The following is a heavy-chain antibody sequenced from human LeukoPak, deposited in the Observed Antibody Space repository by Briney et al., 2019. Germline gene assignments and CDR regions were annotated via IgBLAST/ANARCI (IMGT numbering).Heavy chain of an antibody. CDR3: ARDHDYYDSSGYLDY. CDR2: INPSGGGT. D-gene: IGHD3-22*01. V-gene: IGHV1-46*01. Sequence: GASVKVSCKASGYTLTSYYMHWVRQAPGQGLEWMGIINPSGGGTSYAQKFQGRVTMIRDTSTSTVYMELSSLRSEDTAVYYCARDHDYYDSSGYLDYWGQGTLVTVSS. CDR1: GYTLTSYY. J-gene: IGHJ4*02.